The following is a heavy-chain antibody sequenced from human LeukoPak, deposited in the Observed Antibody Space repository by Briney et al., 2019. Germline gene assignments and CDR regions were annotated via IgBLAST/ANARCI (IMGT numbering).Heavy chain of an antibody. CDR2: INWNGGST. Sequence: GFLRLSCTASGFTFDDYGMSWVRQAPGKGLEWVSGINWNGGSTGYADSVKGRFTISRDNAKNSLYLQMNSLRAEDTALYYCARRVGTVTEGYYFDYWGQGTLVTVSS. CDR3: ARRVGTVTEGYYFDY. D-gene: IGHD5-18*01. J-gene: IGHJ4*02. CDR1: GFTFDDYG. V-gene: IGHV3-20*04.